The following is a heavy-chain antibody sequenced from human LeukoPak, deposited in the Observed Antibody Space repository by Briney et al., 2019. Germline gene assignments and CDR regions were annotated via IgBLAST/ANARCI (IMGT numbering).Heavy chain of an antibody. CDR1: GDSFSYFY. Sequence: SETLSLTCTVPGDSFSYFYWSWIRQPPGKGLEWIGSIYYSGSTYYNPSLKSRVTISVDTSKNQFSLKLSSVTAADTAVYYCASVGSGSYPFDYWGQGTLVTVAS. V-gene: IGHV4-39*07. CDR2: IYYSGST. CDR3: ASVGSGSYPFDY. D-gene: IGHD3-10*01. J-gene: IGHJ4*02.